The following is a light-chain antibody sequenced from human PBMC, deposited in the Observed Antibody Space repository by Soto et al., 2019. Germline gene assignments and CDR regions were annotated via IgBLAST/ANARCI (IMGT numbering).Light chain of an antibody. CDR2: DAS. V-gene: IGKV3-11*01. Sequence: EIVFTQSPATLSLSPGERATLPGRARQSIGYYLAWYQEKPGQAPRLLIYDASIRATGIPARFSGSWSGTDFTLTITGLEPEASAVYYCQQRGNWPPTWTFGQGTKVDIK. J-gene: IGKJ1*01. CDR1: QSIGYY. CDR3: QQRGNWPPTWT.